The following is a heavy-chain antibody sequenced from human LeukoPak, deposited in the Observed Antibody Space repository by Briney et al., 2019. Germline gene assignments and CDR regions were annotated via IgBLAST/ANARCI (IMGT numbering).Heavy chain of an antibody. V-gene: IGHV3-23*01. CDR3: AKWSSSSLHGMDV. Sequence: GGSLRLSCAASGFTFSSYAMSWVRQAPGKGLEWVSAISGSGGSTYYADSVKGRFTISRDNSKSTLYLQMNSLRAEDTAVYYCAKWSSSSLHGMDVWGQGTTVTVSS. CDR1: GFTFSSYA. D-gene: IGHD6-13*01. J-gene: IGHJ6*02. CDR2: ISGSGGST.